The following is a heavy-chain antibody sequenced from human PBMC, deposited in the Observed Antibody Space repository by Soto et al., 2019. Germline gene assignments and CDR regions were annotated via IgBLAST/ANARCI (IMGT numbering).Heavy chain of an antibody. Sequence: EVQLVESGGGLVQPGGSLRLSCAASGFTFGSYPMHWVRQAPGKGLEYVSAISTNGDSTFYANSVNGRFTISRDNSKNTLYLQMGSLRAADMGVYYSAREGRARPRWVFDYWGQGTLVTSSS. CDR3: AREGRARPRWVFDY. J-gene: IGHJ4*02. CDR1: GFTFGSYP. CDR2: ISTNGDST. V-gene: IGHV3-64*01. D-gene: IGHD6-13*01.